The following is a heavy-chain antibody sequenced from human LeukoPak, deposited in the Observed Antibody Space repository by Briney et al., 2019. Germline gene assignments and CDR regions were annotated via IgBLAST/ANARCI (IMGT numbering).Heavy chain of an antibody. CDR3: ARSGLSYRVSSPSRYGMDV. J-gene: IGHJ6*02. D-gene: IGHD3-10*01. Sequence: SSETLSLTCAVYGGSFSGYYWSWIRQPPGKGLEWIGEINHSRSTNYNPSLKSRVTISVDTSKNQFSLKLSSVTAADTAVYYCARSGLSYRVSSPSRYGMDVWGQGTTVTVSS. CDR1: GGSFSGYY. V-gene: IGHV4-34*01. CDR2: INHSRST.